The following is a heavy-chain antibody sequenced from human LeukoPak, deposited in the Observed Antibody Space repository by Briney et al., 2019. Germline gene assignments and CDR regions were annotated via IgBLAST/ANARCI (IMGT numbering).Heavy chain of an antibody. V-gene: IGHV3-30*02. Sequence: GGSLRLSCAASGFTFSSYGMHWVRQAPSKGLEWVSFIRYDGSNKYYADSVKGRFTISRDNSKNTLYLQMNSLRAEDTAVYYCAKDSSSSWYSGGFDYWGQGTLVTVSS. CDR3: AKDSSSSWYSGGFDY. CDR1: GFTFSSYG. J-gene: IGHJ4*02. CDR2: IRYDGSNK. D-gene: IGHD6-13*01.